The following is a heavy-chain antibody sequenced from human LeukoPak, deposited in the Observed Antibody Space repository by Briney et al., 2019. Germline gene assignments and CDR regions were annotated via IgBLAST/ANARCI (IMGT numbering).Heavy chain of an antibody. J-gene: IGHJ5*02. CDR3: ARQRYYDSSGQFDP. V-gene: IGHV5-51*01. CDR2: IYPGDSDT. Sequence: GESLKISCQGSGYRFTSYWIGWVRQMPGKGLEWMGIIYPGDSDTRYSPSFQGQVTISADKSISTAYLQWSSLKASDTAIYYCARQRYYDSSGQFDPWGQGTLVTVSS. CDR1: GYRFTSYW. D-gene: IGHD3-22*01.